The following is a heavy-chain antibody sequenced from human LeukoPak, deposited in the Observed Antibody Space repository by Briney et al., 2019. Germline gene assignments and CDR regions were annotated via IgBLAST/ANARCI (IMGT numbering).Heavy chain of an antibody. CDR3: ARDCGIAAAGTAGWFDP. Sequence: ASAKVSCKASGYTFTSYGNSWVRQAPGQGPEWMGWISAYNGNTNYAQKLQGRVTMTTDTSTSIAYTELRSLRSDDTAVYYCARDCGIAAAGTAGWFDPWGQGTLVTVSS. CDR1: GYTFTSYG. CDR2: ISAYNGNT. D-gene: IGHD6-13*01. J-gene: IGHJ5*02. V-gene: IGHV1-18*01.